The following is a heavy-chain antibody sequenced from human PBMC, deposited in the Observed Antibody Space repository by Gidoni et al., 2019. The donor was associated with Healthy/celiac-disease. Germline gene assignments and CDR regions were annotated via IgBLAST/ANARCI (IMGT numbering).Heavy chain of an antibody. CDR1: GGTLSSYT. D-gene: IGHD5-12*01. CDR3: ARREGGLRSWFDP. V-gene: IGHV1-69*02. J-gene: IGHJ5*02. Sequence: QVQLVQSGAEVKNPGTSVKVSCKASGGTLSSYTISWVRQAPGQGLEWMGRIIPILGIASYAQKFQGRVTITADKSTSTAYMELSSLRSEDTAVYYCARREGGLRSWFDPWGQGTLVTVSS. CDR2: IIPILGIA.